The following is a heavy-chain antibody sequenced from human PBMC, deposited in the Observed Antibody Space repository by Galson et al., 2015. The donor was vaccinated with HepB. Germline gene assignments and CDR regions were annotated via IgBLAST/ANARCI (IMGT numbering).Heavy chain of an antibody. J-gene: IGHJ6*02. V-gene: IGHV1-18*01. D-gene: IGHD3-9*01. CDR3: ARVTVYYNVLTASVGYGMDV. CDR1: GYTFTNYG. CDR2: ISAYNGNT. Sequence: SVKVSCKASGYTFTNYGLSWVRQAPGQGLQWMGWISAYNGNTNYAQKFQGRVTMTTDTSTSTASMELRSLSSDDTAMYYCARVTVYYNVLTASVGYGMDVWGQGTTVTVSS.